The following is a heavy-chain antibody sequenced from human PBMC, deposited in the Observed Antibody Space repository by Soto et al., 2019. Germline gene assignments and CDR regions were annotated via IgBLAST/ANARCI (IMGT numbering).Heavy chain of an antibody. J-gene: IGHJ4*02. CDR2: IYYSGTT. Sequence: QVQLQESGPGLVKPSETLSLTCTVSGGSISNFYWSWIRQPPGKGLEWIGYIYYSGTTSYNPSLNRPVTISVDTSKNHFSLKLNSVTAADTAVYYCARESYYGSGATVVGYWGLGTLVTVSS. D-gene: IGHD3-10*01. V-gene: IGHV4-59*01. CDR3: ARESYYGSGATVVGY. CDR1: GGSISNFY.